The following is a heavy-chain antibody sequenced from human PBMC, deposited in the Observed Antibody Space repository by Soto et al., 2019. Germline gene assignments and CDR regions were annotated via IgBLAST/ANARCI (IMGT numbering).Heavy chain of an antibody. Sequence: SGPTLVNPTQTLTLTCTFSGFSLSTRGVGVGWIRQPPGKALEWLAVIYWNDDKYYSPSLXXRLTMNKETSNNLVILAMTSMDRVDTATSYSGHRPARRSQLAYSAQGILVIVSS. J-gene: IGHJ1*01. D-gene: IGHD1-1*01. V-gene: IGHV2-5*01. CDR1: GFSLSTRGVG. CDR2: IYWNDDK. CDR3: GHRPARRSQLAY.